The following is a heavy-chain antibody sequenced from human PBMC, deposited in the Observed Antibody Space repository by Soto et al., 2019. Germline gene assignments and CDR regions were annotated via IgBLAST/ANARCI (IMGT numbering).Heavy chain of an antibody. CDR3: ARAYYDFWSGSYYYYMDV. D-gene: IGHD3-3*01. Sequence: GGSLRLSCAASGFTFSSYWMSWVRQAPGKGLEWVANIKQDGSETYYVDSVKGRFTISRDNAKNSLYLQMNSLRAEDTAVYYCARAYYDFWSGSYYYYMDVSGKGTTVTVSS. V-gene: IGHV3-7*01. CDR2: IKQDGSET. CDR1: GFTFSSYW. J-gene: IGHJ6*03.